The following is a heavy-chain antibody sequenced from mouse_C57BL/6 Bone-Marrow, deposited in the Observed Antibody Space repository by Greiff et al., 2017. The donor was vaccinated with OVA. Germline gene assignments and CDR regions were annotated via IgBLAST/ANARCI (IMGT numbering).Heavy chain of an antibody. D-gene: IGHD2-3*01. V-gene: IGHV1-82*01. CDR1: GYAFSSSW. CDR3: ASHEDGYYASYFDY. CDR2: IYPGDGDT. J-gene: IGHJ2*01. Sequence: VQLQQSGPELVKPGASVKISCKASGYAFSSSWMNWVKQRPGKGLAWIGRIYPGDGDTNYNGKFKGKATLTADKSSSTAYMQLSSLPSEDSAVYFCASHEDGYYASYFDYWGQGTTLTVSS.